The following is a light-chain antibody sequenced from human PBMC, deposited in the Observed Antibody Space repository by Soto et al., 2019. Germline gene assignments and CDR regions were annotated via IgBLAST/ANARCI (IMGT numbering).Light chain of an antibody. V-gene: IGLV2-14*01. J-gene: IGLJ2*01. CDR1: SSDVGGYNY. Sequence: QCALTQPASVSGSPGQSITISCTGTSSDVGGYNYVSWYQQHPGKAPKLMIYGVTNRPSGVSNRFSGSKSGNTASLTISGLQAEDEADYYCSSYTSSTTLSVVFGGGTKVTAL. CDR2: GVT. CDR3: SSYTSSTTLSVV.